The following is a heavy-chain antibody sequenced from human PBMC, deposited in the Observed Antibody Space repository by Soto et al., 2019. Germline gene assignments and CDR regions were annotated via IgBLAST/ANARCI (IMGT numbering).Heavy chain of an antibody. CDR1: GGSIRSYY. V-gene: IGHV4-59*01. CDR2: VYYSGSA. D-gene: IGHD3-10*01. J-gene: IGHJ4*02. Sequence: SETLSLTCNVSGGSIRSYYWNWIRQPPGKTLEWIGDVYYSGSANYNPSLKSRVTISVDMSRNQFSLKLNSVTAADTAVYYCARGSMVRGPTPFDYWGQGTLVTVSS. CDR3: ARGSMVRGPTPFDY.